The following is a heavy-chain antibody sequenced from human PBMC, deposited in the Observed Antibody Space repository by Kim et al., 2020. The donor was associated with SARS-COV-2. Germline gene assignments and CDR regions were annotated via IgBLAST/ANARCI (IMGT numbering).Heavy chain of an antibody. V-gene: IGHV3-9*01. Sequence: GGSLRLSCAASGFSFGDFAMHWVRQTPGRGLEWVSAINWNSGGVAYADSVKGRFTISRDNARNSLYLQMNILRSEDTALYYCAKDTVVVRAALPSYGMDVWGQGTTVIVSS. J-gene: IGHJ6*02. CDR3: AKDTVVVRAALPSYGMDV. CDR1: GFSFGDFA. D-gene: IGHD2-2*01. CDR2: INWNSGGV.